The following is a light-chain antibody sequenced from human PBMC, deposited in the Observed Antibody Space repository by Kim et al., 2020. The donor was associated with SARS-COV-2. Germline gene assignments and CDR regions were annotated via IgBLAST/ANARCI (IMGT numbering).Light chain of an antibody. Sequence: SASVGDRGTINCRASQNIGSWLAWYQQKPGKAPKLLIYYTSTLESGVPSRFSGSGFGTEFTLTISSLQRDDSATYYCQQHHNYPQTFGQGTKLEI. V-gene: IGKV1-5*03. J-gene: IGKJ2*01. CDR2: YTS. CDR1: QNIGSW. CDR3: QQHHNYPQT.